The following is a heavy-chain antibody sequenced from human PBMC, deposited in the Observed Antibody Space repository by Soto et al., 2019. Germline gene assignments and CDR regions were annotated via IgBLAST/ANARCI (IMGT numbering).Heavy chain of an antibody. D-gene: IGHD2-2*02. CDR3: AREGAARYTYYYGTDV. V-gene: IGHV4-30-4*02. CDR2: IYYTGST. Sequence: PSDTLYLTCTVSGGSISSGDSYWSWIRQPPGKGLEWIGYIYYTGSTYYNPSLESRVTISVDTSKNQFSLKLNSMTAADTAVYYCAREGAARYTYYYGTDVWGQGTTVTVSS. CDR1: GGSISSGDSY. J-gene: IGHJ6*02.